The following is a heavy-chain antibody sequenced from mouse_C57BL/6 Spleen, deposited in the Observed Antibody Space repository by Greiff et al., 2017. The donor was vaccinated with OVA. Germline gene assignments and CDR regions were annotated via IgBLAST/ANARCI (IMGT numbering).Heavy chain of an antibody. Sequence: VQLQQPGAELVKPGASVKLSCKASGYTFTSYWMQWVKQRPGQGLEWIGELDPSDSYTNYNQKFKGKATLTVDKSSSTAYMQLSSRTSEDSAVYYCARRDSSGPFAYWGQGTLVTVSA. CDR3: ARRDSSGPFAY. V-gene: IGHV1-50*01. J-gene: IGHJ3*01. CDR1: GYTFTSYW. CDR2: LDPSDSYT. D-gene: IGHD3-2*02.